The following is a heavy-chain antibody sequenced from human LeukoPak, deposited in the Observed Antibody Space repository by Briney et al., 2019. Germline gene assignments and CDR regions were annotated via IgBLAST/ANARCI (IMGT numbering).Heavy chain of an antibody. CDR2: INPNSGGT. J-gene: IGHJ3*02. V-gene: IGHV1-2*02. CDR1: GYTFTGYY. Sequence: ATVKVSCKASGYTFTGYYMHWVRQAPGQGLEWMGCINPNSGGTNYAQKFQDRVTMTRDTSISTAYMVLSRLRSDDTAVYYCARRLISGYASSTSRPGAFDIWGQGTMVTVSS. D-gene: IGHD2-2*03. CDR3: ARRLISGYASSTSRPGAFDI.